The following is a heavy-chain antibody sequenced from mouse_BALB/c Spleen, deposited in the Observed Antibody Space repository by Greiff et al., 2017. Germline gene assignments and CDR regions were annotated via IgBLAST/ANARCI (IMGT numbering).Heavy chain of an antibody. D-gene: IGHD2-1*01. CDR2: IYPGDGDT. J-gene: IGHJ3*01. CDR3: ARSLYGNYPAWFAY. CDR1: GYAFSSYW. V-gene: IGHV1-80*01. Sequence: QVQLQQSGAELVRPGSSVKISCKASGYAFSSYWMNWVKQRPGQGLEWIGQIYPGDGDTNYNGKFKGKATLTADKSSSTAYMQLSSLTSEDSAVYFCARSLYGNYPAWFAYWGQGTLVTVSA.